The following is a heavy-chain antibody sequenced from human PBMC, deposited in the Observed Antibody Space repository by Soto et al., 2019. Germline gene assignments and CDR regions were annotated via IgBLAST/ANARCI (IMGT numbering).Heavy chain of an antibody. CDR3: AIHISNFRYYYDVKDV. J-gene: IGHJ6*02. Sequence: GESLKISCKGSGYTFTDYWIGWVRQLPGKGLEWMGIIYPGDSDTRYSPSFQGHVTITVDKSTSTAYLQWNTLKASDTAMYYCAIHISNFRYYYDVKDVGAQGTTVSASS. CDR1: GYTFTDYW. V-gene: IGHV5-51*01. CDR2: IYPGDSDT. D-gene: IGHD3-3*02.